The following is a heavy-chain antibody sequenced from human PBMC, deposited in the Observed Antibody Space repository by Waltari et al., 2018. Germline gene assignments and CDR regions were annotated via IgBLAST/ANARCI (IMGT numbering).Heavy chain of an antibody. CDR3: GRREGSVTMVRGIDY. D-gene: IGHD3-10*01. J-gene: IGHJ4*02. CDR2: INSDGSGT. V-gene: IGHV3-74*01. CDR1: GLTLSSSW. Sequence: ELQLVESGGGLVQPGGSLIRSCAASGLTLSSSWRHWVRQAPGKGLVWVSRINSDGSGTSYADSVKGRFTISRDNAKNTLYLQMNSLRAEDTAVYYCGRREGSVTMVRGIDYWGQGTLVTVSS.